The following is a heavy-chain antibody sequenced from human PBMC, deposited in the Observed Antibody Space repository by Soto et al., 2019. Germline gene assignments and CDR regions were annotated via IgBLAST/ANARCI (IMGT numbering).Heavy chain of an antibody. CDR3: ARGPLMVRGVTTFGY. CDR1: GGTFSSYA. J-gene: IGHJ4*02. D-gene: IGHD3-10*01. Sequence: ASVKVSCKASGGTFSSYAISWVRQAPGQGLEWMGGIIPIFGTANYAQKFQGRVTITADESTSTAYMELSSLRSEDTAVYYCARGPLMVRGVTTFGYWGQGTQVTVSS. CDR2: IIPIFGTA. V-gene: IGHV1-69*13.